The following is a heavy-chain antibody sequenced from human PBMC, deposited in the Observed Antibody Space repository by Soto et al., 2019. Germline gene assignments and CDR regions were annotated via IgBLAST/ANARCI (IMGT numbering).Heavy chain of an antibody. CDR1: GGSFSGYY. CDR2: INHSGST. CDR3: ARSFFDNFDY. Sequence: SETLSLTCAVYGGSFSGYYWSWIRQPPGKGLEWIGEINHSGSTNYSPSFQGQVTISADKSISTAYLQWSSLKASDTAIYYCARSFFDNFDYWGHGTLVTVSS. D-gene: IGHD3-3*01. J-gene: IGHJ4*01. V-gene: IGHV4-34*10.